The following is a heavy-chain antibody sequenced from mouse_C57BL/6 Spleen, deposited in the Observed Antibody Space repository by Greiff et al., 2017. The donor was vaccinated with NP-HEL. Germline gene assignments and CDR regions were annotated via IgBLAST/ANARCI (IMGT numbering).Heavy chain of an antibody. V-gene: IGHV1-76*01. CDR3: ARYDGYAMDY. CDR2: IYPGSGNT. J-gene: IGHJ4*01. Sequence: VQLQQSGAELVRPGASVKLSCKASGYTFTDYYINWVKQRPGQGLEWIARIYPGSGNTYYNEKFKGKATLTAEKSSSTAYMQLSSLTSEDSAVYFCARYDGYAMDYWGQGTSVTVSS. CDR1: GYTFTDYY. D-gene: IGHD2-3*01.